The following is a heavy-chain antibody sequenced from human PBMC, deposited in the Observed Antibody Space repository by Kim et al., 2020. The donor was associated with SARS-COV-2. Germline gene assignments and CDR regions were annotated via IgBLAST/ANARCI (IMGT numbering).Heavy chain of an antibody. CDR1: GGSISSSSYY. J-gene: IGHJ6*02. CDR2: IYYSGST. Sequence: SETLSLTCTVSGGSISSSSYYWGWIRQPPGKGLDWIGSIYYSGSTYYNPSLKSRVTISVDTSKNQFSLKLSSVTAADTAVYYCAGRTAAGPQAYYYYGMDVWGQGTTVTVSS. V-gene: IGHV4-39*01. D-gene: IGHD6-13*01. CDR3: AGRTAAGPQAYYYYGMDV.